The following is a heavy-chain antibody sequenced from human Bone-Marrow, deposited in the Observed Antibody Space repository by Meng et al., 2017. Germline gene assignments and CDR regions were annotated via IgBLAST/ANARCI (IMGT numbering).Heavy chain of an antibody. J-gene: IGHJ4*02. Sequence: SETLSLTCTVSGGSISSGSYYWSWIRQPPGKGLEWIGEINHSGSTNYNPPLESRATISVDTSQNNLSLKLSSVTAADSAVYYCARGPTTMAHDFDYWGQGTLVTVSS. CDR2: INHSGST. CDR1: GGSISSGSYY. D-gene: IGHD4-11*01. CDR3: ARGPTTMAHDFDY. V-gene: IGHV4-39*02.